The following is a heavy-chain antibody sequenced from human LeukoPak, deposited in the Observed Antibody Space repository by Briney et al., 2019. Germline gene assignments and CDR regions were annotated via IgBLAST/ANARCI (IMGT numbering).Heavy chain of an antibody. V-gene: IGHV3-48*02. J-gene: IGHJ4*02. CDR1: GFTFSSYS. CDR2: ISSSSSTI. Sequence: GGSLRLSCAASGFTFSSYSMNWVRQAPGKGLEWVSYISSSSSTIYYADSVKGRFTISRDNAKNSLYLQTNSLRDEDAAVYYCARESTGKPFDYWGQGTLVTVSS. D-gene: IGHD2-2*01. CDR3: ARESTGKPFDY.